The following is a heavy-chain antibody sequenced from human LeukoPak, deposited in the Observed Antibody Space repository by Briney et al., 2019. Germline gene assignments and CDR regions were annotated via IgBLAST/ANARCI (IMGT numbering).Heavy chain of an antibody. CDR3: ARQGSWSYYSDY. V-gene: IGHV4-39*01. Sequence: SETLSLTCTVSGGSISSSSYYWGWIRQPPGKGLEWIGSIYYSGSTYYSPSLKSRVTISVDTSKNQFSLKLSSVTAADTAVYYCARQGSWSYYSDYWGQGTLVTVSS. CDR2: IYYSGST. D-gene: IGHD3-10*01. J-gene: IGHJ4*02. CDR1: GGSISSSSYY.